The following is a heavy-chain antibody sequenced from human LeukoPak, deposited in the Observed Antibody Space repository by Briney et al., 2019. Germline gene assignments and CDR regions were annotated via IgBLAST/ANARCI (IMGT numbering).Heavy chain of an antibody. V-gene: IGHV1-18*01. CDR3: ARGAYGDK. CDR2: ISTQKGNT. D-gene: IGHD4-17*01. Sequence: GASVKVSCEASGYTLTSYGINWMRQAPGQGLEWMGWISTQKGNTNYAQKVQGRVTLTTDRSTNTAYMELRSLRSDDTAVYYCARGAYGDKWGQGTMVTVSS. J-gene: IGHJ4*02. CDR1: GYTLTSYG.